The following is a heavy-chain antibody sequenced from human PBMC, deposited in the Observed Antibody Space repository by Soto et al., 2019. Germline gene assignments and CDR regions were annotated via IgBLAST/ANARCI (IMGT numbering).Heavy chain of an antibody. CDR2: INHSGST. D-gene: IGHD2-15*01. CDR3: ARGVVVVAATYFDY. J-gene: IGHJ4*02. CDR1: GGSFSGYY. Sequence: PSETLSLTCAVYGGSFSGYYWTWIRQPPGTGLEWIGEINHSGSTNYNPSLKSRVTISVDTSKNQFSLKLSSVTAADTAVYYCARGVVVVAATYFDYWGQGTLVTVSS. V-gene: IGHV4-34*09.